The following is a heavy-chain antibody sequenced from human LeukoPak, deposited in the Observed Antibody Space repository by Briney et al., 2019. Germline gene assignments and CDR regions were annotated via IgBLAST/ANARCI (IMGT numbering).Heavy chain of an antibody. V-gene: IGHV3-30*18. Sequence: GRSLRLSCAASGFTFSSYGMHWVRQAPGKGLEWVAVISYDGSNKYYADSVKGRFTISRDNSKNTLYLQMNSLRAEDTAVYYCAKGQWLVLFPYYWGQGTLVTVSS. CDR3: AKGQWLVLFPYY. D-gene: IGHD6-19*01. CDR1: GFTFSSYG. CDR2: ISYDGSNK. J-gene: IGHJ4*02.